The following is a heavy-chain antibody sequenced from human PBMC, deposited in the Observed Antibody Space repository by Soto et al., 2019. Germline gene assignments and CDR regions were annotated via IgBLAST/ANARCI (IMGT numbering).Heavy chain of an antibody. D-gene: IGHD2-21*02. CDR2: ISGSGGST. V-gene: IGHV3-23*01. CDR3: AKSSLLSVPPPHYDY. J-gene: IGHJ4*02. CDR1: GFTFSSYA. Sequence: PGGSLRLSCAASGFTFSSYAMSWVRQAPGKGLEWVSAISGSGGSTYYADSVKGGFTISRDNSKNTLYLQMNSLRAEDTAVYYCAKSSLLSVPPPHYDYWGQGTLVTVSS.